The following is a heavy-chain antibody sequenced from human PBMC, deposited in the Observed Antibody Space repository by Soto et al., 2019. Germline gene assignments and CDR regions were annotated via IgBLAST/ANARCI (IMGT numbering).Heavy chain of an antibody. V-gene: IGHV1-46*01. D-gene: IGHD3-22*01. CDR2: INPSGGST. CDR3: ARGGVYYDSSGYRPAAFDY. CDR1: GYTFTSYY. J-gene: IGHJ4*02. Sequence: ASVKVSCKASGYTFTSYYMHWVRQAPGQGLEWMGIINPSGGSTSYAQKFQGRVTMTRDTSTSTVYMELSSLRSEDTAVYYCARGGVYYDSSGYRPAAFDYWGQGTLVTVSS.